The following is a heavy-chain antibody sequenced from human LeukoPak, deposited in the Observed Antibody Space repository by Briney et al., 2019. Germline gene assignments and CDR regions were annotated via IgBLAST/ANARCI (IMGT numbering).Heavy chain of an antibody. CDR1: GGSFSGYY. CDR2: INHSGST. CDR3: ARELYGGNHNWFDP. J-gene: IGHJ5*02. V-gene: IGHV4-34*01. D-gene: IGHD4-23*01. Sequence: SETLSLTCAVYGGSFSGYYWSWIRQPPGKGLEWIGEINHSGSTNYNPSLKSRVTISVDTSKNQFSLRLSSVTAADTAVYYCARELYGGNHNWFDPWGQGTLVTVSS.